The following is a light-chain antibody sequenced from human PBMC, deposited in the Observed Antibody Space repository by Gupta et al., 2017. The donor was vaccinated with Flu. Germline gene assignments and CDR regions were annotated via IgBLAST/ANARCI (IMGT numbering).Light chain of an antibody. Sequence: GERATLSCRASQSVRSYLAWFQEKPGQPPRLLIYDASKRATGIPARFSGSGSGTDFTLTISRLEPEDFAVYYCQQRSNWPFTFGGGTKVEIK. CDR3: QQRSNWPFT. CDR2: DAS. V-gene: IGKV3-11*01. CDR1: QSVRSY. J-gene: IGKJ4*01.